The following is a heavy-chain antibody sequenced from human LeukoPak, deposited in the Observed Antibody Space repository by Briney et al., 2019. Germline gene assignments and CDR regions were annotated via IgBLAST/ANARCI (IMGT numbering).Heavy chain of an antibody. CDR2: ISYDGSNK. Sequence: GGSLRLSCAASGFTFSSYGMHWVRQAPGKGLEWVAVISYDGSNKYYADSVKGRFTISRDNSKNTLYLQMNSLRAEDTAVYYCAKEREMYQPLYYFDYWGQGTLVTVSS. V-gene: IGHV3-30*18. J-gene: IGHJ4*02. CDR1: GFTFSSYG. CDR3: AKEREMYQPLYYFDY. D-gene: IGHD5-24*01.